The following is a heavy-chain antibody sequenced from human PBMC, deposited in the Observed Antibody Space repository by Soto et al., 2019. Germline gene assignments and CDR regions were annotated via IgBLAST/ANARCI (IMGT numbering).Heavy chain of an antibody. CDR1: GGTFSSYT. CDR2: IIPILGIA. Sequence: QVQLVQSGAEVKKPGSSVKVSCKASGGTFSSYTISWVRQAPGQGLEWMGRIIPILGIANYAQKFQGRVTITAXXSXSXXYMELSSLRSEDTAVYYCAREIAGGGYYYYYGMDVWGQGTTVTVSS. D-gene: IGHD3-16*01. V-gene: IGHV1-69*08. CDR3: AREIAGGGYYYYYGMDV. J-gene: IGHJ6*02.